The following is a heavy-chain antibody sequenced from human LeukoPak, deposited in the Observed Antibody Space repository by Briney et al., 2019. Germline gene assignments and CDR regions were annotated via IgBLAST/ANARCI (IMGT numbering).Heavy chain of an antibody. CDR2: ISSSSSYI. D-gene: IGHD3-10*01. J-gene: IGHJ4*02. CDR3: ARALPVNYYGSGSYYAIYFEY. CDR1: GFTFSSYS. Sequence: PGGSLRLSCAASGFTFSSYSMNWVRQAPGKGLEWVSSISSSSSYIYYADSVKGRFTISRDNAKNSLYLQMNSLRAEDTAVYYCARALPVNYYGSGSYYAIYFEYWGQGTLVTVSS. V-gene: IGHV3-21*01.